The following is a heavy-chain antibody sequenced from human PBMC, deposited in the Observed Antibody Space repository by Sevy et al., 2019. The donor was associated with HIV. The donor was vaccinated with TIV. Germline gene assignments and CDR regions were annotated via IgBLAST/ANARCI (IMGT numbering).Heavy chain of an antibody. CDR1: GFTFDDYA. CDR2: ISWNSGDI. Sequence: GGSLRLSCAASGFTFDDYAMHWVRQAPGKGLQWVSSISWNSGDIVYADSVKGRFTISRDNARNSLYLQMNSLRAEDTAFYYCAKDLKSIEVAGRVYSFYYGLDVWGQGTTVTVSS. J-gene: IGHJ6*02. D-gene: IGHD6-19*01. V-gene: IGHV3-9*01. CDR3: AKDLKSIEVAGRVYSFYYGLDV.